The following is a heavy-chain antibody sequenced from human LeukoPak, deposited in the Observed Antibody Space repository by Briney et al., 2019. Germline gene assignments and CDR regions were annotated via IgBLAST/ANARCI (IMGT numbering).Heavy chain of an antibody. J-gene: IGHJ1*01. Sequence: SQTLSLTCTVSGGSISIGGDYWRWVRQPPGRGGEWNWYICQSGSTNHNPSLKSRVHISVDPSQNQFSLKLSSVTAADPAVYYCARHSCASSTSCSAYFHHWGQGTLVTVSS. CDR3: ARHSCASSTSCSAYFHH. V-gene: IGHV4-30-2*01. D-gene: IGHD2-2*01. CDR1: GGSISIGGDY. CDR2: ICQSGST.